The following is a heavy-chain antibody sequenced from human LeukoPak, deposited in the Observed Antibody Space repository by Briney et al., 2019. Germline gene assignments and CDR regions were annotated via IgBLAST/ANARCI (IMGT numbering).Heavy chain of an antibody. CDR3: AREYSRSVVAGSRPDL. CDR2: MYYRGTT. V-gene: IGHV4-39*02. J-gene: IGHJ4*02. Sequence: PSETLSLTCSVSGGSISSSSYHWGWIRQSPGKGLEWIGSMYYRGTTYENSSLKSRLTPSIDTSNNQFSLKLTSVTAADTAVYFGAREYSRSVVAGSRPDLWGQGLLVTVSS. CDR1: GGSISSSSYH. D-gene: IGHD2-21*01.